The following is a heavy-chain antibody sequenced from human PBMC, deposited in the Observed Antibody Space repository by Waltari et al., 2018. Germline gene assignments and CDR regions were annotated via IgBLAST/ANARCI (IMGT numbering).Heavy chain of an antibody. CDR3: ARDRWLQSRGYFDY. CDR2: ISYDGYNK. CDR1: GFLFRYHG. J-gene: IGHJ4*02. D-gene: IGHD3-9*01. Sequence: QVQLVESGGGVVEPGRSLRLTCAASGFLFRYHGMHWVRQAPGKGLEWVASISYDGYNKYYGDSVKGRFTISRDNSAKTLHLQMSSLTTEDTAVYYCARDRWLQSRGYFDYWGQETQVTVSS. V-gene: IGHV3-30*03.